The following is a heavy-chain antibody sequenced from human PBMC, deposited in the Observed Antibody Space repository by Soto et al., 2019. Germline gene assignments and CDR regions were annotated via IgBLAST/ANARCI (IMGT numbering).Heavy chain of an antibody. J-gene: IGHJ4*02. CDR1: GGSISSGGYS. Sequence: QLQLQESGSGLVKPSQTLSLTCAVSGGSISSGGYSWSWIRQPPGKGLECIGYISHSGSTYYNPSLKGRVTISVDRSKTPSSLKLSSVTAADTAVYYCARGAAMVDYWGQGTLVTVSS. CDR3: ARGAAMVDY. D-gene: IGHD5-18*01. V-gene: IGHV4-30-2*01. CDR2: ISHSGST.